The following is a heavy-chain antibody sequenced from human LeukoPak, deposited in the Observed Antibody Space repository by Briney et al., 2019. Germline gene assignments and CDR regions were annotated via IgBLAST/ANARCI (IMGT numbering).Heavy chain of an antibody. V-gene: IGHV3-74*01. CDR3: VRGRAVAGTEDFYFDY. D-gene: IGHD6-19*01. Sequence: GGSLRLSCAASGFTFSSYWMHWVRQAPGKGLVWVSRINGAGTTTTYADSVKGRFTISRDNAKNTLYLQMNSLRAEDTALYYCVRGRAVAGTEDFYFDYWGEGTLVTVSS. CDR2: INGAGTTT. CDR1: GFTFSSYW. J-gene: IGHJ4*02.